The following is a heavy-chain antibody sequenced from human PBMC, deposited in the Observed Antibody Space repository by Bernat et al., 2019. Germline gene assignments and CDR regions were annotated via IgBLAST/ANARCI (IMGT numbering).Heavy chain of an antibody. CDR1: GFTFSNAW. J-gene: IGHJ4*02. V-gene: IGHV3-15*01. CDR2: IKSKTDGGTT. Sequence: EVQLVESGGGLVKPGGSLRLSCAASGFTFSNAWMSWVRQAPGKGLEWVGRIKSKTDGGTTDYAAPVKGRFTISRDDSKNTLYLQMNSLKTEDTAVYYCTTGLRGTFTMIVVVPDYWGQGTLVTVSS. CDR3: TTGLRGTFTMIVVVPDY. D-gene: IGHD3-22*01.